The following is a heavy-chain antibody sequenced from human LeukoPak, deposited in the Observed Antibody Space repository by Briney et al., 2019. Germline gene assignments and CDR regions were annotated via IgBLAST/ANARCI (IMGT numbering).Heavy chain of an antibody. Sequence: GGSLRLSCAASGFTFSSYSMNWVRQAPGKGLEGGSSISSSSSYIYYADSVKGRFTISRDTAKNSLYLQMNSLRAEDTAVYYCASLYGGNAYYYYYMDVWGKGTTVTVSS. CDR2: ISSSSSYI. V-gene: IGHV3-21*01. J-gene: IGHJ6*03. CDR1: GFTFSSYS. CDR3: ASLYGGNAYYYYYMDV. D-gene: IGHD4-23*01.